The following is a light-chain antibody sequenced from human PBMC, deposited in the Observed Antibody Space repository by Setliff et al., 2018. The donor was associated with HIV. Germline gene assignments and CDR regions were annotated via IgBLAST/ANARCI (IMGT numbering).Light chain of an antibody. CDR1: NIGSKS. Sequence: SYELTQPPSVSVAPGKTARITCGGNNIGSKSVHWYQQKPGQAPVLVVYDDSDRPSWIPERFSGSNSGNTATLTITRVEAGDEADYYCQVWDSSSGPVVFGGGTKVTVL. CDR3: QVWDSSSGPVV. CDR2: DDS. J-gene: IGLJ2*01. V-gene: IGLV3-21*03.